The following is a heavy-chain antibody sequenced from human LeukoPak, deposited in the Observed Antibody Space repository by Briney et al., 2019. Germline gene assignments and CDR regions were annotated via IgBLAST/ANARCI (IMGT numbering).Heavy chain of an antibody. V-gene: IGHV3-74*01. CDR2: INSDGIST. Sequence: GGSLRLSCAASGFTLRSSWMHWVRQAPGKGLVWVSRINSDGISTTYADSVKGRFTISRDNAKNTLYLQMNSLRAEDTAVYYCARDPDRSGWSTFEYWGQGTLVPVSS. CDR1: GFTLRSSW. D-gene: IGHD6-19*01. CDR3: ARDPDRSGWSTFEY. J-gene: IGHJ4*02.